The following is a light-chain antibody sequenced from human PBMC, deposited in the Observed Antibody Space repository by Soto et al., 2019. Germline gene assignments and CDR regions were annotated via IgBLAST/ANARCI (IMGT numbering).Light chain of an antibody. Sequence: QSVLSQPPSVSGTPGLRVTISCSGGSSNIGRDTVNWYQQLPGTAPKLLMFNDDQRPSGVPDRFSGSRSGTSASLAISGLQSDDEADYFCSSYAGSSNVFGTGTKLTVL. J-gene: IGLJ1*01. CDR2: NDD. CDR1: SSNIGRDT. CDR3: SSYAGSSNV. V-gene: IGLV1-44*01.